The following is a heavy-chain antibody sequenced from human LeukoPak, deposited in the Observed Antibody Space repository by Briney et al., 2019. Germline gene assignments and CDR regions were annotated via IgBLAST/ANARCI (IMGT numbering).Heavy chain of an antibody. CDR3: ARDLPGYCSGGSCYSKSDY. J-gene: IGHJ4*02. V-gene: IGHV4-39*02. Sequence: TSETLSLTCTVSGGSISSSSYYWGWIRQPPGKGLEWIGSIYYSGSTYYNPSLKSRVTISVDTSKNQFSLKLSSVTAADTAVYYCARDLPGYCSGGSCYSKSDYWGQGTLVTVSS. CDR1: GGSISSSSYY. CDR2: IYYSGST. D-gene: IGHD2-15*01.